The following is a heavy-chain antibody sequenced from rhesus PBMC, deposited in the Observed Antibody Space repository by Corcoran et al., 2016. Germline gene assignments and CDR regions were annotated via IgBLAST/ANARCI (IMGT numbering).Heavy chain of an antibody. Sequence: EVQLVESGGGLVQPGGSLRLSCAASGSTFSSTRMNWIRQAPGKRLEWVADITYDGSEKKYVDSVKGRFTISRDNAKNSLYLQMNSLRAEDTAVYYCVREGGGWDFDYWGQGVLVTVSS. D-gene: IGHD6-37*01. CDR1: GSTFSSTR. CDR2: ITYDGSEK. CDR3: VREGGGWDFDY. J-gene: IGHJ4*01. V-gene: IGHV3S35*01.